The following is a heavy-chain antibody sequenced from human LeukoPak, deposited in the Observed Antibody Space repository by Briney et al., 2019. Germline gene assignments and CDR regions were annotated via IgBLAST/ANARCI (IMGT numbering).Heavy chain of an antibody. J-gene: IGHJ4*02. D-gene: IGHD6-13*01. CDR1: GGSISSYY. CDR3: AREVRAAAGLYYFDY. CDR2: IYYSGST. V-gene: IGHV4-59*01. Sequence: SETLSLTCTVSGGSISSYYWSWIRQPPWKGLEWIGYIYYSGSTNYNPSLKSRVTISVDTSKNQFSLKLSSVTAADTAVYYCAREVRAAAGLYYFDYWGQGTLVTVSS.